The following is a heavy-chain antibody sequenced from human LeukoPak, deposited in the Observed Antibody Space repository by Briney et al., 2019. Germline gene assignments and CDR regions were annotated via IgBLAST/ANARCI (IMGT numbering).Heavy chain of an antibody. Sequence: PSETLSLTCTVSGGSISSSSYYWGWIRQPPGKGLEWIGSIYYSGSTYYNPSLKSRVTISVDTSKNQFSLKLSSVTAADTAVYYCARGSSSSWYSVTDWFDPWGQGTLVTVSS. J-gene: IGHJ5*02. CDR2: IYYSGST. CDR1: GGSISSSSYY. V-gene: IGHV4-39*07. CDR3: ARGSSSSWYSVTDWFDP. D-gene: IGHD6-13*01.